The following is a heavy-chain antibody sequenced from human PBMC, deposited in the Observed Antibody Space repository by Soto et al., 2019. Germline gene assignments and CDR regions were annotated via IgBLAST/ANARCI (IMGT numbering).Heavy chain of an antibody. D-gene: IGHD6-19*01. CDR2: IYWDDNK. Sequence: QITLEESGPALVKPTQTLTLTCTFSGFSLNTRAVGVGWIRQPPGKALEWLAFIYWDDNKYYSPSLKSRLTITKDTSKNQVVLTMTNTGHVDTATYYCAHGAGWLFDYWGQGTQVTVSS. J-gene: IGHJ4*02. CDR3: AHGAGWLFDY. V-gene: IGHV2-5*02. CDR1: GFSLNTRAVG.